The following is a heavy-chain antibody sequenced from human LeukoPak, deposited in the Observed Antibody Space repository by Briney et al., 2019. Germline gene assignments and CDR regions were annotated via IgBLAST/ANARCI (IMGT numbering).Heavy chain of an antibody. CDR1: GFIFSSYS. CDR3: ASSRGSWPDYFDY. Sequence: GGSLRLSCAASGFIFSSYSMNWVRQAPGKGLEWVSSISSSSTYIYYADSVKGRFTISRDNAKNSLYLQMNSLRAEDTAVYYCASSRGSWPDYFDYWGQGTLVTVSS. V-gene: IGHV3-21*01. CDR2: ISSSSTYI. J-gene: IGHJ4*02. D-gene: IGHD6-13*01.